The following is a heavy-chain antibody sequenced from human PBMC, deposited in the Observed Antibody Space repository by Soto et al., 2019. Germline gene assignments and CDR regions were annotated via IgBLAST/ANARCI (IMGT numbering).Heavy chain of an antibody. CDR2: MYHSGST. CDR3: ARAHCSGGSCYSVQHWFDP. Sequence: QVQLQESGPGLVKPSGTLSLTCAVSGGSISSSNWWSWVRQPPGKGLEWIGEMYHSGSTNHNPSPKSRVTSSVDKSKTQFSLKLSSVTAADTAVYYCARAHCSGGSCYSVQHWFDPWGQGTLVTVSS. J-gene: IGHJ5*02. D-gene: IGHD2-15*01. V-gene: IGHV4-4*02. CDR1: GGSISSSNW.